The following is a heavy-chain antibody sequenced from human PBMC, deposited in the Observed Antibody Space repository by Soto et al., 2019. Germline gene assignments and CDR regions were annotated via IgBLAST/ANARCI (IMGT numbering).Heavy chain of an antibody. CDR3: SRGGCSGGSCYWFDP. V-gene: IGHV1-2*04. J-gene: IGHJ5*02. CDR2: INPNSGGT. Sequence: ASVKVSCKASGYTFTGYYMHWVRQAPGQGLEWMGWINPNSGGTNYAQKFQGWVTMSRDTSISTAYMELSRLRSDDTVGYYCSRGGCSGGSCYWFDPWGQGTLVTVSS. D-gene: IGHD2-15*01. CDR1: GYTFTGYY.